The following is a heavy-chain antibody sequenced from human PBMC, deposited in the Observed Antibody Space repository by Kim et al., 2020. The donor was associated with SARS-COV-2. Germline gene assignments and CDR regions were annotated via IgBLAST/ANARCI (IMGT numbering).Heavy chain of an antibody. D-gene: IGHD6-19*01. CDR3: ARGGGADTLIAVAAD. CDR1: GFTFSSYS. J-gene: IGHJ4*02. CDR2: ISSSSSYI. Sequence: GGSLRLSCAASGFTFSSYSMNWVRQAPGKGLEWVSSISSSSSYIYYADSVKGRFTISRDNAKNSLYLQMNSLRAEDTAVYYCARGGGADTLIAVAADWGQGTLVTVSS. V-gene: IGHV3-21*01.